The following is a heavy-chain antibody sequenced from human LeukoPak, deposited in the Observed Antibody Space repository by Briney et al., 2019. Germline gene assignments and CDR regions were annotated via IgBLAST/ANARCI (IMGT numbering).Heavy chain of an antibody. CDR1: GGSISGYY. CDR2: IYYSGST. D-gene: IGHD3/OR15-3a*01. Sequence: PSETLSLTCTVSGGSISGYYWGWIRQPPGKRLEWIGYIYYSGSTNYNPSLKSRVTISVDTSKNQFSLKLSSVTAADTAVYYCARSHSVWTGFEYWGPGTLVTVSS. J-gene: IGHJ4*02. CDR3: ARSHSVWTGFEY. V-gene: IGHV4-59*01.